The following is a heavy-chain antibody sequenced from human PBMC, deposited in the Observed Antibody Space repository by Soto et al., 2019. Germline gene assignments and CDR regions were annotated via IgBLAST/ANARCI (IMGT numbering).Heavy chain of an antibody. CDR1: GLAFSGYA. CDR3: STLSGAPDPFAY. V-gene: IGHV3-23*01. D-gene: IGHD3-10*01. CDR2: ISGIGTST. J-gene: IGHJ4*02. Sequence: PAGPLRLSCAASGLAFSGYAINWVRQAPGKGLEWVSSISGIGTSTKYSDSVKGRFTISRDNSRDTVHLQMNSLRAADTAVYYCSTLSGAPDPFAYRGQGTLVTLPS.